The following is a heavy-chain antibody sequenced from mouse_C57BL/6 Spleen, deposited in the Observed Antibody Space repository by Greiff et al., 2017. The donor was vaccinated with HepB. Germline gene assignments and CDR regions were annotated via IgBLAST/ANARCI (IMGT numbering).Heavy chain of an antibody. CDR2: IYPGDGDT. D-gene: IGHD2-3*01. Sequence: VQLQQSGPELVKPGASVKISCKASGYAFSSSWMNWVKQRPGKGLEWIGRIYPGDGDTNYNGKFKGKATLTADKSSSTAYMQLSSLTSEDSAVYFCASSHDAYYVDYWGQGTTLTVSS. V-gene: IGHV1-82*01. J-gene: IGHJ2*01. CDR1: GYAFSSSW. CDR3: ASSHDAYYVDY.